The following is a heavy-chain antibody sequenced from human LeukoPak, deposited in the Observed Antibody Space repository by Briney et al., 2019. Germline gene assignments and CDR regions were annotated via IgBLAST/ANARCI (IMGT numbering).Heavy chain of an antibody. Sequence: GGSQRLSCVASGFTFSNHAMTWVRQAPGKGLEWVSTITTSDGNTYYADSVKGRFTVSRDNSKNTLFLQMNSLRAEDTAVYYCAKDGGLWVSAHWGDSWGRGTLVTVSS. CDR3: AKDGGLWVSAHWGDS. D-gene: IGHD7-27*01. V-gene: IGHV3-23*01. J-gene: IGHJ4*02. CDR1: GFTFSNHA. CDR2: ITTSDGNT.